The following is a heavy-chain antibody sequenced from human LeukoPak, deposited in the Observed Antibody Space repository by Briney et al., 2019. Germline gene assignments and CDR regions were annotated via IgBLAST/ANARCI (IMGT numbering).Heavy chain of an antibody. J-gene: IGHJ6*02. D-gene: IGHD3-9*01. CDR2: INPNSGGT. CDR3: AKKEGYFDWRNYYYGMDV. CDR1: GYTFTGYY. Sequence: ASVKVSCKASGYTFTGYYMHRVRQAPGQGLEWMGWINPNSGGTNYAQKFQGRVTMTRDTSISTAYMELSRLRSDDTAVYYCAKKEGYFDWRNYYYGMDVWGQGTTVTVSS. V-gene: IGHV1-2*02.